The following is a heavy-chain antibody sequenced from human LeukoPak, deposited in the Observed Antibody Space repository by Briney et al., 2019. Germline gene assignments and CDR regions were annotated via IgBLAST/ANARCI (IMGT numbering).Heavy chain of an antibody. V-gene: IGHV3-15*01. CDR3: TTDRSSGWYGSAEDAFDI. J-gene: IGHJ3*02. Sequence: GGSLRLSCAASGFTFSNAWMSWVRQAPGKGLEWVGRIKSKTDGGTTDYAAPVKGRFTISRDDSKNTLYLQMNSLKTEDTAVYYCTTDRSSGWYGSAEDAFDIWGQGTMVTVSS. CDR1: GFTFSNAW. D-gene: IGHD6-19*01. CDR2: IKSKTDGGTT.